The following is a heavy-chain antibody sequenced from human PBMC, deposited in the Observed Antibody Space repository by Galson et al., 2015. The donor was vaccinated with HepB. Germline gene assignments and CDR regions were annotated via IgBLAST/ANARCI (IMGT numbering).Heavy chain of an antibody. V-gene: IGHV3-53*01. D-gene: IGHD1-26*01. CDR2: IYSGGST. CDR1: QFIVSRNY. Sequence: SLRLSCAASQFIVSRNYVSWVRQAPRKGLEWVSVIYSGGSTYYADSVKGRFTISRDNSKNTLYLQMNNLRAEDTAVYYCAGGYSISWFSGLGYWGQGTLVTVSS. J-gene: IGHJ4*02. CDR3: AGGYSISWFSGLGY.